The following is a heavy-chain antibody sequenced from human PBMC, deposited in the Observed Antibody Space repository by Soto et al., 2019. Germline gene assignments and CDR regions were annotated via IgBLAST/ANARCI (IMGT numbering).Heavy chain of an antibody. J-gene: IGHJ4*02. V-gene: IGHV4-34*08. CDR2: INHSGTT. CDR3: ATSALRFLEWLPSAPLDY. D-gene: IGHD3-3*01. CDR1: GGTFSGYY. Sequence: SETLSLTCAVYGGTFSGYYWSWIRQPPGKGLEWIGEINHSGTTNYNPSLKSRVTISADTSKNQFSLKLSSVTAADTAVYYFATSALRFLEWLPSAPLDYWGQGTLVTVSS.